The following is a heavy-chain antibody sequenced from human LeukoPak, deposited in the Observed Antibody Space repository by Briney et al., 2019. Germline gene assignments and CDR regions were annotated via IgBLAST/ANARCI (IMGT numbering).Heavy chain of an antibody. D-gene: IGHD1-26*01. J-gene: IGHJ2*01. CDR1: GYSISSGYY. CDR3: ARPVVGATSGRWHLDL. CDR2: IYHTGST. Sequence: SETLSLTCTVSGYSISSGYYWGWIRQSPGKGLEWIGSIYHTGSTYYNPSLKSRVTISVDTSKNQLSLKVNSVTAADTAVYYCARPVVGATSGRWHLDLWGRGTLVSVSS. V-gene: IGHV4-38-2*02.